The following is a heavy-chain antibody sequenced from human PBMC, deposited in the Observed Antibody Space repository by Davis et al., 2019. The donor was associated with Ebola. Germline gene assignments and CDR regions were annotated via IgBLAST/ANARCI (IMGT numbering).Heavy chain of an antibody. V-gene: IGHV4-30-2*01. CDR2: IYHSGST. CDR3: ARGVGATTGWFDP. CDR1: GGSISSGGYS. D-gene: IGHD1-26*01. Sequence: SETLSLTCTVSGGSISSGGYSWSWIRQPPGKGLEWIGYIYHSGSTYYNPSLKSRVTISVDRSKNQFSLKLSSVTAADTAVYYCARGVGATTGWFDPWGQGTLVTVSS. J-gene: IGHJ5*02.